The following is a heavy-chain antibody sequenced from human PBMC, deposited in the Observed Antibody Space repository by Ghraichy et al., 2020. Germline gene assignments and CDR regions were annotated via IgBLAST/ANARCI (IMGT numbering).Heavy chain of an antibody. V-gene: IGHV1-3*01. D-gene: IGHD3-10*01. CDR2: INAGNGNT. CDR3: ARSDRYYGSGSYYLSIYFDY. J-gene: IGHJ4*02. Sequence: ASVKVSCKASGYTFTSYAMHWVRQAPGQRLEWMGWINAGNGNTKYSQKFQGRVTITRDTSASTAYMELSSLRSEDTAVYYCARSDRYYGSGSYYLSIYFDYWGQGTLVTVSS. CDR1: GYTFTSYA.